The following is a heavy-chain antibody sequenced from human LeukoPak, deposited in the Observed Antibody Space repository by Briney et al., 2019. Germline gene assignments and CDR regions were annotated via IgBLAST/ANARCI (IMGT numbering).Heavy chain of an antibody. Sequence: ASVKVSCKASGYIFTTYVGWVRQATGQGLEWMGWLSPNSGNAGYAQKFQGRVTISRNTSISTAYMELSSLRSDDTAIYYCARRKFLGWFDPWGQGTLVTVSS. CDR3: ARRKFLGWFDP. J-gene: IGHJ5*02. D-gene: IGHD7-27*01. CDR1: GYIFTTY. V-gene: IGHV1-8*03. CDR2: LSPNSGNA.